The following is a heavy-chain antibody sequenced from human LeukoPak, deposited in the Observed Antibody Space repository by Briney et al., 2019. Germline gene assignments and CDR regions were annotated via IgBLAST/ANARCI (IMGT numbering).Heavy chain of an antibody. J-gene: IGHJ4*02. CDR2: FDPEDGET. D-gene: IGHD5-18*01. CDR1: GYTLTELS. Sequence: ASVKVSCKVSGYTLTELSMHWVRQAPGKGLEWMGGFDPEDGETIYAQKFQGRVTMTEDTSTDTAYVELSSLRSEDTAVYYCAHLDPSVDTAMAPGDYWGQGTLVTVSS. CDR3: AHLDPSVDTAMAPGDY. V-gene: IGHV1-24*01.